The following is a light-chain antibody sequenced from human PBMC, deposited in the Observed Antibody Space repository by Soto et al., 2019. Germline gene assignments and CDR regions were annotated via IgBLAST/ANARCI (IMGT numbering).Light chain of an antibody. V-gene: IGLV2-14*01. Sequence: QSPHGQPASVSGSPRQSITISCTGTSSDVGNYKYVSWYQQHPGKAPKLMIYEVSNRPSGVSNRFSGSKSGNTDSLTISGLQAEDETDYYCFPYTSSGTYVFGTGTKVT. CDR1: SSDVGNYKY. J-gene: IGLJ1*01. CDR2: EVS. CDR3: FPYTSSGTYV.